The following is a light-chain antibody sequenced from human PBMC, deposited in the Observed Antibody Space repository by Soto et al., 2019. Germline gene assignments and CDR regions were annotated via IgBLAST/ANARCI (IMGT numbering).Light chain of an antibody. J-gene: IGKJ5*01. V-gene: IGKV4-1*01. CDR1: QSVLSSSNNKNY. CDR2: WAS. CDR3: QQYHSGPIT. Sequence: DIVMTQSPDSLTVSLGERATINCKSSQSVLSSSNNKNYLAWHQQKPGQPPKVLIYWASTRESGVPDRFGGSGSGTDFTLTINNVQAEDVAVSYCQQYHSGPITFGQGTRLEIK.